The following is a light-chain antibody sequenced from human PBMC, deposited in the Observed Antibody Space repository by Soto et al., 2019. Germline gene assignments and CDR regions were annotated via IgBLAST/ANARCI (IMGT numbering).Light chain of an antibody. Sequence: QSALTQPASVSGSPGQSITISCTGTSSDVGGYNYVSWYQQHPGKAPKLMIYDVSNRPSGVSNRFSGSKSGNTASLTISGXQAEDEADYYCSSYTRSSTYVFGTGTKLTVL. CDR2: DVS. V-gene: IGLV2-14*01. CDR1: SSDVGGYNY. J-gene: IGLJ1*01. CDR3: SSYTRSSTYV.